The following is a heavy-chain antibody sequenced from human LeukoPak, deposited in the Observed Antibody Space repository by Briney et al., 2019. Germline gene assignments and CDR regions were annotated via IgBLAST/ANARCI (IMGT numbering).Heavy chain of an antibody. CDR2: ISWHSGSI. D-gene: IGHD3-16*01. Sequence: GGSLRLSCAASGFTFDDYGMSWVRQAPGKGLEWVSGISWHSGSIGYADSVKGRFTISRDNAKNSLYLQMNSLRAEDMALYYCAKDMDSMITFGGVKGFDYWGQGTLVTVSS. CDR1: GFTFDDYG. CDR3: AKDMDSMITFGGVKGFDY. J-gene: IGHJ4*02. V-gene: IGHV3-9*03.